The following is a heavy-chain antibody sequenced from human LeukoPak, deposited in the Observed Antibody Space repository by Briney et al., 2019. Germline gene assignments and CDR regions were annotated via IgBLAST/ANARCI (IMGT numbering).Heavy chain of an antibody. CDR3: ARGRGTAMVKSAFDI. J-gene: IGHJ3*02. D-gene: IGHD5-18*01. Sequence: GGSLRLSCAASGFTFSSYWMHWVRQAPGKGLVWVSRINSDGSSTSYADSVEGRFTISRDNAKNTLYLQMNSPRAEDTAVYYCARGRGTAMVKSAFDIWGQGTMVTVSS. CDR1: GFTFSSYW. CDR2: INSDGSST. V-gene: IGHV3-74*01.